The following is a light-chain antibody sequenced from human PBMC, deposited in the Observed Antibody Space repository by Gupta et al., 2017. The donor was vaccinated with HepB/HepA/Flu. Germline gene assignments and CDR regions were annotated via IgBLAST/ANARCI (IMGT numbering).Light chain of an antibody. J-gene: IGLJ3*02. CDR2: KDT. Sequence: SYALTQPPSVSVSPGQTARITCSGDALPTQYAYWFQQKPGQAPIMVIYKDTERPSGIPERFSGSSSGTIITLTISGVQAEDEADYYCQSADSTGNYQVFGGGTTLTVL. CDR3: QSADSTGNYQV. V-gene: IGLV3-25*03. CDR1: ALPTQY.